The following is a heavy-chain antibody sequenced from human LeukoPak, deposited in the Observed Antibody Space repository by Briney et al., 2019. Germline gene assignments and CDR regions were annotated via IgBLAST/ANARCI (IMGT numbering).Heavy chain of an antibody. V-gene: IGHV3-48*03. CDR1: GFDFSAYE. J-gene: IGHJ4*02. D-gene: IGHD3-22*01. Sequence: GRSLTLSCAASGFDFSAYEMNWVCQAPGKGLEWVAYFARSDTTTHYADSVKGRFTISRDNARNFPYLQMSNLRPEDTALYYCTTLGYHLDSWGQGTLVTVSS. CDR2: FARSDTTT. CDR3: TTLGYHLDS.